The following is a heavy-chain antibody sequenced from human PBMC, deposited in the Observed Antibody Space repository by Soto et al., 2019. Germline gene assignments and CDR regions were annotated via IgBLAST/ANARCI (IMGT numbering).Heavy chain of an antibody. CDR2: ISFDGNNQ. D-gene: IGHD5-12*01. CDR3: ARDREYSGFYYGMDV. CDR1: GFTFSRNA. V-gene: IGHV3-30-3*01. J-gene: IGHJ6*02. Sequence: QEQLVQSGGGVVQPGRSLRLSCEASGFTFSRNAMHWVRQAPGKGLEWVAVISFDGNNQYYTDSVKGRFTISRDNSKNTLDLQMNSLRREDTAVYYRARDREYSGFYYGMDVWGQGTTVTVSS.